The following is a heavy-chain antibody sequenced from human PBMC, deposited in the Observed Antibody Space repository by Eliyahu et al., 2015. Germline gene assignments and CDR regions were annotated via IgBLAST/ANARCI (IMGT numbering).Heavy chain of an antibody. J-gene: IGHJ4*02. CDR2: IKTKAYGETT. V-gene: IGHV3-15*01. Sequence: EVQLVESGGGLVKPGGSLSLSCAVSGFPFAMAWMNWVRQAPGKGLEGVGRIKTKAYGETTDYAAPVEGRFTISRDDSKNMLFLEMYSLRTEDTAVYYCSTPTVGGRDYWGQGTLVTVSS. CDR1: GFPFAMAW. CDR3: STPTVGGRDY. D-gene: IGHD6-19*01.